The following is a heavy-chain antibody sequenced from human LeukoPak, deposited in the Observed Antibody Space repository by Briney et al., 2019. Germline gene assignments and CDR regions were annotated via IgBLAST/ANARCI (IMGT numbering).Heavy chain of an antibody. D-gene: IGHD4-23*01. V-gene: IGHV3-21*01. J-gene: IGHJ3*02. Sequence: PGGSLRLSCAASGFTFSSYSMNWVRQAPGKGLEWVSSISSSSSYIYYADSVKGRFTISRDNAKNSLYLQMNSLRAEDTAVYYCARVICRTTEVTTDAFDIWGQGTMVTVSS. CDR1: GFTFSSYS. CDR2: ISSSSSYI. CDR3: ARVICRTTEVTTDAFDI.